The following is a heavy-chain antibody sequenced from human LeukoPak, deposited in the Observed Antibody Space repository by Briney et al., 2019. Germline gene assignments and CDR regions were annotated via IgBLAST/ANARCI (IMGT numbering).Heavy chain of an antibody. Sequence: SGGSLRLSCAAAGFTFSSYGMHWVRKAPGKGLEWVSVIYSGGSTYYADSVKGRFTISRDNYKNTVYLQMNSLRAEDTAVYYCARAVDGDYLDYWGRGTLVTVAS. CDR2: IYSGGST. CDR3: ARAVDGDYLDY. CDR1: GFTFSSYG. D-gene: IGHD4-17*01. J-gene: IGHJ4*02. V-gene: IGHV3-NL1*01.